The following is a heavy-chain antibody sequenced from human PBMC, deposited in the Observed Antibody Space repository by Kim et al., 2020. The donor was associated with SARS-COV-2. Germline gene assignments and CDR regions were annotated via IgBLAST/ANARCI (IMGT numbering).Heavy chain of an antibody. CDR1: GFTFSDYY. D-gene: IGHD5-18*01. CDR3: ARDWGYSDGTN. J-gene: IGHJ4*02. Sequence: GGSLRLSCAASGFTFSDYYMSWIRQAPGKGLEWVSYISGSSNTIYYADSVKGRFTISRDNANNSLYLQMNSLRAEDTAVYYCARDWGYSDGTNWGQGTLVTVSS. V-gene: IGHV3-11*01. CDR2: ISGSSNTI.